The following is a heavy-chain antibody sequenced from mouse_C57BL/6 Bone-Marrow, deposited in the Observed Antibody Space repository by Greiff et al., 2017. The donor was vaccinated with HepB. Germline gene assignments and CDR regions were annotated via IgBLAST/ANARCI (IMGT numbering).Heavy chain of an antibody. CDR2: IDPENGDT. J-gene: IGHJ3*01. CDR3: ATEDYDGFAY. D-gene: IGHD2-4*01. V-gene: IGHV14-4*01. Sequence: VQLKESGAELVRPGASVKLSCTASGFNIQDDYMHWVKQRPEQGLEWIGWIDPENGDTDYASKFQGQATITADTSSNTPYLQLSSLTSEDTAVYYCATEDYDGFAYWGQGTLVTVSA. CDR1: GFNIQDDY.